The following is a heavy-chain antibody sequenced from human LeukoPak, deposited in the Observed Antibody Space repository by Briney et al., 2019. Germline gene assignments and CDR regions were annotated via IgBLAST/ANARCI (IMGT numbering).Heavy chain of an antibody. CDR2: IYTSGST. CDR1: GDSMGNDY. D-gene: IGHD6-19*01. J-gene: IGHJ4*02. Sequence: SETLSLICTVSGDSMGNDYWSWIRQSAGKGLEWIGRIYTSGSTNYNPFLKSRVTMSVDTSKNQFSLKLSSVTAADTAVYYCASSRLAVAVSYFDYWGQGTLVTVSS. CDR3: ASSRLAVAVSYFDY. V-gene: IGHV4-4*07.